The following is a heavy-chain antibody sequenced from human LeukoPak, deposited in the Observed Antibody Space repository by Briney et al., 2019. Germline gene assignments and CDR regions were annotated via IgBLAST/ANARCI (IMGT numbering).Heavy chain of an antibody. Sequence: SETLSLTCAVSGYCISSGYYWGWIRQPPGKGLEWIGSIYHGGSTYYNPSLKSRVTISVDTSKNQFSLKLSSVTAADTAVYYCARDEGYGDGAFDIWGQGTMVTVSS. J-gene: IGHJ3*02. CDR2: IYHGGST. CDR3: ARDEGYGDGAFDI. D-gene: IGHD4-17*01. V-gene: IGHV4-38-2*02. CDR1: GYCISSGYY.